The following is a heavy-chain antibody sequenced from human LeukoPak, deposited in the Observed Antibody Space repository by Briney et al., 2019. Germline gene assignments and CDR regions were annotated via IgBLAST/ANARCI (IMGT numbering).Heavy chain of an antibody. CDR1: GGSISSSSYY. J-gene: IGHJ5*02. V-gene: IGHV4-39*07. Sequence: PSETLSLTCTVSGGSISSSSYYWGWIRQPPGKGLEWIGSIYYSGSTYYNPSLKSRVTISVDTSKNQFSLKLSSVTAADTAVYYCARALLYCSGGSCYGNWFDPWGQGTLVTVSS. D-gene: IGHD2-15*01. CDR2: IYYSGST. CDR3: ARALLYCSGGSCYGNWFDP.